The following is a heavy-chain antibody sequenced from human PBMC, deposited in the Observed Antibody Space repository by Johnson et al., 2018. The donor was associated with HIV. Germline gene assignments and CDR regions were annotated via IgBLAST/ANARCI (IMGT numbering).Heavy chain of an antibody. Sequence: VESGGGVVQPGRSLRLSCAAPGFTFDDYGMSWVRQAPGKGLEWVSGINWNGGSTGYADSVKGRFTISRDNSKNTLYLQMNSLRADDTAVYYCARAYSYGAFDIWGQGTRVTVSS. CDR2: INWNGGST. V-gene: IGHV3-20*04. D-gene: IGHD5-18*01. CDR3: ARAYSYGAFDI. J-gene: IGHJ3*02. CDR1: GFTFDDYG.